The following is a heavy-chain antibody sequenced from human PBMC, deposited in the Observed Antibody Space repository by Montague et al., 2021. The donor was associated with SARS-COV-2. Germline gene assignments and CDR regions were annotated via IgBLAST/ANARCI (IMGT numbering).Heavy chain of an antibody. D-gene: IGHD3-16*02. CDR2: VLYTGVT. CDR3: AMTAVIRYQYYFDN. J-gene: IGHJ4*02. Sequence: SETLSLTCSVSGGSVRRGSYYWSWIRQPPGTGLQWIGNVLYTGVTSFNPSLKSRLTMSVDSSKNEFSLNLRSVTAADTAVYYCAMTAVIRYQYYFDNWGQGTVVAVPS. CDR1: GGSVRRGSYY. V-gene: IGHV4-61*01.